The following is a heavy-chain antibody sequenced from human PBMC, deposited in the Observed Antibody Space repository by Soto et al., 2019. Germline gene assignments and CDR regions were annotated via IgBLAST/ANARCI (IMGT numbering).Heavy chain of an antibody. CDR1: SGSISSSNW. Sequence: LSLTCAVSSGSISSSNWWSWVRQPPGKGLEWIGEIYHSGSTNYNPSLKSRVTISVDKSKNQFSLKLSSVTAADTAVYYRARRPPFIATTGDFFDYWGQGTLVTVSS. J-gene: IGHJ4*02. V-gene: IGHV4-4*02. D-gene: IGHD6-13*01. CDR2: IYHSGST. CDR3: ARRPPFIATTGDFFDY.